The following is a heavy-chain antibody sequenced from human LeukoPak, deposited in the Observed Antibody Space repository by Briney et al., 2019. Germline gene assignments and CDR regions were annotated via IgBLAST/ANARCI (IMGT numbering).Heavy chain of an antibody. CDR1: GGSISSGGYY. V-gene: IGHV4-30-2*01. D-gene: IGHD3-10*01. CDR2: IYHSGST. Sequence: PSQTLSLTCTVSGGSISSGGYYWSWIRQPPGKGLEWIGYIYHSGSTYYNPSLKSRVTISVDRSKNQFSLKLSSVTAVDTAVYYCARGGVGSGSYYVAYWGQGTLVTVSS. J-gene: IGHJ4*02. CDR3: ARGGVGSGSYYVAY.